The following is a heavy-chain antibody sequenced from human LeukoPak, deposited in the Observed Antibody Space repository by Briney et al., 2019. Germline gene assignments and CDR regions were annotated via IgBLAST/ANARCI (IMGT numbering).Heavy chain of an antibody. Sequence: ASVKVSCKASGGTFTNYAINWVRQAPGQGLEWMGRIIPILDVTNYAQKLQGRVTMTTDTSTSTAYMELRSLRSDDTAVYYCARDGYSSGWYRFSNFDYWGQGTLVTVSS. CDR2: IIPILDVT. J-gene: IGHJ4*02. CDR3: ARDGYSSGWYRFSNFDY. CDR1: GGTFTNYA. D-gene: IGHD6-19*01. V-gene: IGHV1-18*01.